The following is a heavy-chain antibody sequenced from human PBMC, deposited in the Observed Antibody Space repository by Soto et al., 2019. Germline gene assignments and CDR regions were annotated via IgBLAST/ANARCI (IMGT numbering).Heavy chain of an antibody. CDR3: ARDVGLDSDDFFAY. D-gene: IGHD3-9*01. J-gene: IGHJ4*02. CDR2: IRGDGGQT. V-gene: IGHV3-23*01. Sequence: LRLSCTASGFTFSSYGMGWVRQAPGKGLQWVSTIRGDGGQTHYTDSVKGRFSISRDNSKNTVYLQMDSLRAEDTAMYFCARDVGLDSDDFFAYWGQGTQVTVSS. CDR1: GFTFSSYG.